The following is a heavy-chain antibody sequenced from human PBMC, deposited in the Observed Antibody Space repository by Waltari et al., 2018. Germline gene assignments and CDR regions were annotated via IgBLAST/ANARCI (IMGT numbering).Heavy chain of an antibody. CDR2: IYYSGST. CDR3: ANWGEEGSGSYDDAFDI. Sequence: VKLVESGGGLVQPGGSLILSCAASGFTFSDNWMHWVRQAPGKGLEWIGSIYYSGSTYYNPSLKSRVTISVDTSKNQFSLKLSSVTAADTAVYYCANWGEEGSGSYDDAFDIWGQGTMVTVSS. D-gene: IGHD3-10*01. V-gene: IGHV4-38-2*01. J-gene: IGHJ3*02. CDR1: GFTFSDNW.